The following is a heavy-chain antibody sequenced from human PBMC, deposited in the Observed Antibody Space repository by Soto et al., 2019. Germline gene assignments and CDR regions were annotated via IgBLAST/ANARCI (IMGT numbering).Heavy chain of an antibody. CDR2: IHYSGSI. J-gene: IGHJ4*02. CDR1: GASISSYY. CDR3: ARHSQNGPPLWFGEFLS. D-gene: IGHD3-10*01. V-gene: IGHV4-59*01. Sequence: QVQLQESGPGLVKPSETLSLTCTVSGASISSYYWSWLRQPPGKGLDWIGYIHYSGSINYNPSLKSRVIISIDTSKNQFSLNLSSVPAADTAVYYCARHSQNGPPLWFGEFLSWGQGTLVTVSS.